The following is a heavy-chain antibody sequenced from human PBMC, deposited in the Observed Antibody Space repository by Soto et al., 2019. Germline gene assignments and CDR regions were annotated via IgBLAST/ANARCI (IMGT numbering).Heavy chain of an antibody. J-gene: IGHJ4*02. D-gene: IGHD3-10*01. CDR3: ASGREGVSGSYFDY. Sequence: QVQQMQSGPEVRKPGASVKVSCKASGYTLTRYGLTWVRQAPGHGLEWMGWISSHSANTNYAQNLQGRVTISIDTSTTTAYMELRSLRSDDTAIYYCASGREGVSGSYFDYWGQGTLVTVSS. V-gene: IGHV1-18*01. CDR2: ISSHSANT. CDR1: GYTLTRYG.